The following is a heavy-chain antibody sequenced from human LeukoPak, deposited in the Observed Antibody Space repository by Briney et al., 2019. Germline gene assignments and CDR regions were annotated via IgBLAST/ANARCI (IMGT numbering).Heavy chain of an antibody. D-gene: IGHD6-19*01. J-gene: IGHJ4*02. V-gene: IGHV4-4*02. Sequence: PSGTLSLTCAVSGGSISSSNWWSWVREPPGKGLERIGEIYHSGSTNYNPSLKSRVTISVDTSKNQFSLKLSSVTAADTAVYYCARESIAVAGRQQYTPFWGQGTLVTVSS. CDR3: ARESIAVAGRQQYTPF. CDR1: GGSISSSNW. CDR2: IYHSGST.